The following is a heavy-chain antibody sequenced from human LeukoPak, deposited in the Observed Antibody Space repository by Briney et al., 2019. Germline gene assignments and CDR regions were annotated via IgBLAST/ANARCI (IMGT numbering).Heavy chain of an antibody. J-gene: IGHJ4*02. D-gene: IGHD6-6*01. CDR3: TRRGLIAARPDY. CDR2: IRSKAYGGTT. Sequence: GGSLRLSCTASGFTFGDYTMSWVRLAPGKGLEWVGFIRSKAYGGTTEYAASVKGRFTISRDDSKSIAYLQMNSLKTEDTAVYYCTRRGLIAARPDYWGQGTLVTVSS. V-gene: IGHV3-49*04. CDR1: GFTFGDYT.